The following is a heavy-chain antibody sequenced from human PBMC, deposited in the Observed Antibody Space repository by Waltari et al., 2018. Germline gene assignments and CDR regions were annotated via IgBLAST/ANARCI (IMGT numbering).Heavy chain of an antibody. CDR1: GGTFSSYT. V-gene: IGHV1-69*02. CDR3: ARSGYSYGLYYYYGMDV. Sequence: QVQLVQSGAEVKKPGSSVKVSCKASGGTFSSYTISWVRQAPGQGLEWMGRIIPNLGIANYAQKFQGRVTITADKSTSTAYMELSSLRSEDTAVYYCARSGYSYGLYYYYGMDVWGQGTTVTVSS. D-gene: IGHD5-18*01. J-gene: IGHJ6*02. CDR2: IIPNLGIA.